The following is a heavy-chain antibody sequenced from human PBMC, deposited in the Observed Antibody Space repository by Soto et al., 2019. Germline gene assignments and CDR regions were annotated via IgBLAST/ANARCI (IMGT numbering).Heavy chain of an antibody. CDR2: ISAYSGNA. J-gene: IGHJ4*02. CDR1: GYTFTSYG. D-gene: IGHD6-13*01. V-gene: IGHV1-18*01. CDR3: ARDLAAGMIDY. Sequence: QVQLVQSGAEVKKPGASVKVSCKASGYTFTSYGISWVRQAPGQGLEWMGWISAYSGNAHYAQKVQGRVTMTTDTSTSTAYMEPRSLRSDDTAVYYCARDLAAGMIDYWGQGTLVTVSS.